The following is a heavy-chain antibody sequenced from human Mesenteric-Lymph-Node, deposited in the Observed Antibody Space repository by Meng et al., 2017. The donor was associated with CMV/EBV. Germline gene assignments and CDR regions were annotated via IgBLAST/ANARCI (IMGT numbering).Heavy chain of an antibody. J-gene: IGHJ4*02. CDR2: IYPGDSDT. CDR1: YSFTSNG. Sequence: YSFTSNGIGWVRQMPGKGLEWMGIIYPGDSDTRYSPSFQGQVTISADKSISTAYLQWSSLKASDTAMYYCARPPGCSSTSCYAYFDYWGQGTLVTVSS. D-gene: IGHD2-2*01. CDR3: ARPPGCSSTSCYAYFDY. V-gene: IGHV5-51*01.